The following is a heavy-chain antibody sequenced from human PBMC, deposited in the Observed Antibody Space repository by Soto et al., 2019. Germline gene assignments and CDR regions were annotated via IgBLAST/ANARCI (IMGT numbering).Heavy chain of an antibody. D-gene: IGHD2-2*01. CDR3: ARVAQLLRAEYCYGMDV. J-gene: IGHJ6*02. CDR2: ISSSSSYT. V-gene: IGHV3-11*06. Sequence: PGGSLRLSCAASGFTFSDYYMSWIRQAPGKGLEWVSYISSSSSYTNYADSVKGRFTISRDNAKNSLYLQMNSLRAEDTAVYYCARVAQLLRAEYCYGMDVWGQGTTVTVSS. CDR1: GFTFSDYY.